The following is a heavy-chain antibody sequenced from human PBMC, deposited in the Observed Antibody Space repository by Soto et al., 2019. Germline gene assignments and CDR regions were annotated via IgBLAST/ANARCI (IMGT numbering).Heavy chain of an antibody. V-gene: IGHV1-18*04. CDR3: ARDGWVRSLEWLPRFNDY. CDR2: ISAYNGNT. Sequence: ASVKVSCKASGYTFTSYGISWVRQAPGQGLEWMGWISAYNGNTNYAQKLQGGVTMTTDTSTSTAYMELRSLRSDDTAVYYCARDGWVRSLEWLPRFNDYWGQGTLVTVSS. J-gene: IGHJ4*02. D-gene: IGHD3-3*01. CDR1: GYTFTSYG.